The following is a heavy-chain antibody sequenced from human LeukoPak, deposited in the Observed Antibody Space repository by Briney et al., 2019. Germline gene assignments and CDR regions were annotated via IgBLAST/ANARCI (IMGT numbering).Heavy chain of an antibody. Sequence: GSLRLSCAASGFTFSSYGMHWVRQAPGKGLGWVAVIWYDGSNKYYADSVKGRFTISRDNSKNTQYLQMNSMRAEDTAVYYCAKGSVLLVRGAIWGLGRGPFDYWGQGTLVTVSS. J-gene: IGHJ4*02. D-gene: IGHD3-10*01. CDR3: AKGSVLLVRGAIWGLGRGPFDY. CDR2: IWYDGSNK. V-gene: IGHV3-30*02. CDR1: GFTFSSYG.